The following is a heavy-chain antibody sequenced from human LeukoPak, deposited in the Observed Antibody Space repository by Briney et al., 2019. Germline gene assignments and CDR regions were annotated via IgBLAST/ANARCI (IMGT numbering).Heavy chain of an antibody. V-gene: IGHV4-39*07. Sequence: SETLSLTCTVSGGSISSSSYYWSWIRQPPGKGLEWIGSIYYSGSTYYNPSLKSRVTISVDTSKNQFSLKLSSVTAADTAVYYCARDLEIFDFFDYWGQGTLVTVSS. CDR1: GGSISSSSYY. CDR2: IYYSGST. D-gene: IGHD3-3*01. J-gene: IGHJ4*02. CDR3: ARDLEIFDFFDY.